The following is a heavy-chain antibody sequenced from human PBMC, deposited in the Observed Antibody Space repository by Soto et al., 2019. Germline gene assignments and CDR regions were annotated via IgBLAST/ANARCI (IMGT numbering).Heavy chain of an antibody. CDR2: IKSKTDGGTT. D-gene: IGHD2-2*01. V-gene: IGHV3-15*07. Sequence: GGSLRLSCAASGFTFSNAWMNWVRQAPGKGLEWVGRIKSKTDGGTTDYAAPVKGRFTISRDDSKNTLYLQMNSLKTEDTAVYYCTTDPVLSCSSTSCYSSGFDYWGQGTLVTVSS. CDR3: TTDPVLSCSSTSCYSSGFDY. CDR1: GFTFSNAW. J-gene: IGHJ4*02.